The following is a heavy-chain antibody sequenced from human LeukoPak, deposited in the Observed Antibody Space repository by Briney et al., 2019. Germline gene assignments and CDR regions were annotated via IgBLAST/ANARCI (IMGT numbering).Heavy chain of an antibody. D-gene: IGHD3-10*01. Sequence: ETLSLTCAVYGGSFSGYYWSWIRQPPGKGLEWIGEINHSGSTNYNPSLKSRVTISVDTSTTQFSLKLSSVTAADTAVYYCASSLGYYGSGSSFDYWGQGTLVTASS. V-gene: IGHV4-34*01. J-gene: IGHJ4*02. CDR2: INHSGST. CDR1: GGSFSGYY. CDR3: ASSLGYYGSGSSFDY.